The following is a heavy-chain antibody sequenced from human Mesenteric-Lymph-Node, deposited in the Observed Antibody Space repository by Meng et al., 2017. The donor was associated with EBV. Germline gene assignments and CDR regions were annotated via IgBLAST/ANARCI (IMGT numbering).Heavy chain of an antibody. CDR1: GDTFTNHY. Sequence: QVQVLQSGARVKKPGASVKVPCKAAGDTFTNHYMHWVRQAPGQGLEWMGLINPSGGSTSYAQKFQDRVTMTRDTSTSTVYMELSSLRSEDTAVYYCARDVMVQGVRWFDPWGQGTLVTVSS. CDR3: ARDVMVQGVRWFDP. V-gene: IGHV1-46*01. CDR2: INPSGGST. D-gene: IGHD3-10*01. J-gene: IGHJ5*02.